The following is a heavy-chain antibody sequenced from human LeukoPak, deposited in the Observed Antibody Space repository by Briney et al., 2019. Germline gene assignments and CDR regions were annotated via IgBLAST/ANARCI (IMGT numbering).Heavy chain of an antibody. J-gene: IGHJ3*02. CDR3: ARDLNRLGYCSSTSCSGDAFDI. CDR1: GGSFSGYY. V-gene: IGHV4-34*01. CDR2: INHSGST. Sequence: PSETLSLTCAVYGGSFSGYYWSWIRQPPGKGLEWIGEINHSGSTNYNPSLKSRVTISVDTSKNQFSLKLSSVTAADTAVYYCARDLNRLGYCSSTSCSGDAFDIWGQGTMVTVSS. D-gene: IGHD2-2*03.